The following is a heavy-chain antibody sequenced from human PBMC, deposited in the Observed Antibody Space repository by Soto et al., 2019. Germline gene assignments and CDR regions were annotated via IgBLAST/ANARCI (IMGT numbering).Heavy chain of an antibody. D-gene: IGHD3-3*01. V-gene: IGHV4-59*01. CDR2: IYDSGDT. CDR3: AREADPLFCSGSPCYGGWFDP. J-gene: IGHJ5*02. Sequence: SETLSLTCTVSGASSNPYYWSWIRQPPGKGLEWIGYIYDSGDTYYNPSLKSRLTISLDTSKKQFSLKLRSVTATDTAVYYCAREADPLFCSGSPCYGGWFDPWGQGNQVTVSS. CDR1: GASSNPYY.